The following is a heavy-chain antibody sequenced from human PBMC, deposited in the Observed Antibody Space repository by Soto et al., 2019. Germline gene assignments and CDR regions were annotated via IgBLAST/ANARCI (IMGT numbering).Heavy chain of an antibody. J-gene: IGHJ6*02. D-gene: IGHD2-21*02. V-gene: IGHV1-8*01. Sequence: ASVKVSCEASGYTFTSYDINWVRQATGQGLEWMGWMNPNSGNTGYAQKFQGRVTMTRNTSISTAYMELSSLRSEDTAVYYCARGLTPNVVVTARYYGMDVWGQGTTVTVSS. CDR3: ARGLTPNVVVTARYYGMDV. CDR2: MNPNSGNT. CDR1: GYTFTSYD.